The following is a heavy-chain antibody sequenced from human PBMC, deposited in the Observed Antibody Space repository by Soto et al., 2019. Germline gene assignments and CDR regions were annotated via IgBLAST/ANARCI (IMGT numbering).Heavy chain of an antibody. CDR1: GGSITSSY. CDR3: ARDTTYDSSGYYYNWFDP. CDR2: IYHSGST. J-gene: IGHJ5*02. D-gene: IGHD3-22*01. Sequence: SETLSLTCTVSGGSITSSYWSWIRQPPGKGLEWIGYIYHSGSTNHNPSLKSRVTLSIDTSKKHVSLKLSSVTAADTAVYYCARDTTYDSSGYYYNWFDPWGQGTLVTVSS. V-gene: IGHV4-59*12.